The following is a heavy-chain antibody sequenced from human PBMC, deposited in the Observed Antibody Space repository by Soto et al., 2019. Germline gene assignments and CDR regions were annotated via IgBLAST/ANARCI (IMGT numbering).Heavy chain of an antibody. CDR3: ARHRISAGGTAFNWVDP. CDR2: MYYSGNT. CDR1: GGSMSSGSYY. Sequence: SETLSLTCTVSGGSMSSGSYYRGWIRQPPGKGLEWIGSMYYSGNTYYNPSLKSRVTISVDTPKNQFSLKLSSVTAADTAVHYCARHRISAGGTAFNWVDPGGQGTLVTVSS. D-gene: IGHD6-13*01. V-gene: IGHV4-39*01. J-gene: IGHJ5*02.